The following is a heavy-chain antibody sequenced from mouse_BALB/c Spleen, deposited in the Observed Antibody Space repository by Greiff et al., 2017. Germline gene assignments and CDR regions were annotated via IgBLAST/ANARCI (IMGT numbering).Heavy chain of an antibody. D-gene: IGHD1-1*01. CDR3: ARGYGSSSRYFDV. CDR1: GFTFSSYA. CDR2: ISSGGSYT. V-gene: IGHV5-9-4*01. Sequence: EVKVVESGGGLVKPGGSLKLSCAASGFTFSSYAMSWVRQSPEKRLEWVAEISSGGSYTYYPDTVTGRFTISRDNAKNTLYLEMSSLRSEDTAMYYCARGYGSSSRYFDVWGAGTTVTVSS. J-gene: IGHJ1*01.